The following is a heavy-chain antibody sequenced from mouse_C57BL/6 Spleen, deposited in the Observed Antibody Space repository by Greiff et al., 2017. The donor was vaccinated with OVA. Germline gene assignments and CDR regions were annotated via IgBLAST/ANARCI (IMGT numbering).Heavy chain of an antibody. CDR2: ISYAGSH. CDR3: ASKDSNYVVAY. J-gene: IGHJ3*01. D-gene: IGHD2-5*01. Sequence: QLKESGPGLVKPSQSLSLTCSVTGYSITSGYYWNWIRQFPGNKLEWMGYISYAGSHNYNPSLKNRISITRDTSKNQFFLKLNSVTTEDTATYYCASKDSNYVVAYWGQGTLVTVSA. V-gene: IGHV3-6*01. CDR1: GYSITSGYY.